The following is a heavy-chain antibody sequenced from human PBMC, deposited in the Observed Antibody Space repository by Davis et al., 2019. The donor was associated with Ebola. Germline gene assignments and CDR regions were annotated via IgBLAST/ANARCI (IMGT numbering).Heavy chain of an antibody. D-gene: IGHD3-22*01. CDR2: VYSSGST. V-gene: IGHV4-30-4*07. CDR3: ARAAPQYYYDSSGYWSGINGMDV. Sequence: MPSETLSLTCAVSGGSISSGGYSWSWIRQPPGKRLEWIGFVYSSGSTYYNPSLESRLTMSVDTSKNQFSLKLSSVTAADTAVYYCARAAPQYYYDSSGYWSGINGMDVWGKGTTVTVSS. J-gene: IGHJ6*04. CDR1: GGSISSGGYS.